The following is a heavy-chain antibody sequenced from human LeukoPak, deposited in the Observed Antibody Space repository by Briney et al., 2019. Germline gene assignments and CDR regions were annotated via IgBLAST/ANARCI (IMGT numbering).Heavy chain of an antibody. CDR3: ARKGYCSSTSCYNFDY. V-gene: IGHV4-39*01. J-gene: IGHJ4*02. CDR1: GGSISSSSYY. CDR2: IYYSGNT. D-gene: IGHD2-2*01. Sequence: SETLSLTCTVSGGSISSSSYYWGWIRQPPGKGLEGIGSIYYSGNTYYNPSLKSRVTISVDTSKNQFSLKLNSVTAADTAVYYCARKGYCSSTSCYNFDYWGQGTLVTVSS.